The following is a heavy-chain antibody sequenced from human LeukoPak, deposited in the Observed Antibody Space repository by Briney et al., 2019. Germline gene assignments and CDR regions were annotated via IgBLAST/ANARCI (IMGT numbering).Heavy chain of an antibody. Sequence: ASVPVSCQDSGYTFTDYFMHGVRPAAAREGAGVGWINPKRCGANYPQKFQDRVTLTRDTPISTAYMELNRLRSDDTAGYYCAGGYGQVFDYWGQGTLVTVSS. V-gene: IGHV1-2*02. J-gene: IGHJ4*02. CDR2: INPKRCGA. CDR3: AGGYGQVFDY. CDR1: GYTFTDYF. D-gene: IGHD4-17*01.